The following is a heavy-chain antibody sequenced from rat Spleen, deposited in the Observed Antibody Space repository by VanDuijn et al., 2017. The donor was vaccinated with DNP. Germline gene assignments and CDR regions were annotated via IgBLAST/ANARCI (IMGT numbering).Heavy chain of an antibody. CDR2: IYSGSGVT. CDR3: ARWNDGLDY. J-gene: IGHJ2*01. Sequence: QVKLQQSGAELAKPGSSVKISCKASGYTFTNYYIGWIKQTAGQGLEYIGSIYSGSGVTNYNEKFKAKATLTVDKSSSTAFMQLSGLTPDDSAVYYCARWNDGLDYWGQGVMVTVSS. D-gene: IGHD1-12*02. CDR1: GYTFTNYY. V-gene: IGHV1-43*01.